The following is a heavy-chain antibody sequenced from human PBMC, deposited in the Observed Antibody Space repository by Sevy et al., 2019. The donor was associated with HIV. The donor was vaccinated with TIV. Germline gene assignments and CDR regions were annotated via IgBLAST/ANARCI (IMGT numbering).Heavy chain of an antibody. CDR3: ARDNRFHCRSTSCYSSYYFDY. D-gene: IGHD2-2*01. V-gene: IGHV3-21*01. CDR2: ISSSSSYI. Sequence: GGSLRLSCAASGFTFSSYSMNWVRQAPGKGLEWVSSISSSSSYIYYADSVKGRFTISRDNAKNSLYLQMNSLRAEDTAVYYCARDNRFHCRSTSCYSSYYFDYWGQGTLVTVSS. J-gene: IGHJ4*02. CDR1: GFTFSSYS.